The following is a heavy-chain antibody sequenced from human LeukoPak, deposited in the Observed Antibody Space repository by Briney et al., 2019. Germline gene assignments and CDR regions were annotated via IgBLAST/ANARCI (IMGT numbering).Heavy chain of an antibody. D-gene: IGHD3-9*01. J-gene: IGHJ4*02. Sequence: GGSLRLSCAASGFTFSSYEMNWVRQAPGKGLEWVSYISSSGSTIYYADSVKGRFTISRDNAKNSLYLQMNSLRAEDTAVYYCARGADSGYSSDNWGQGTVVSVSS. CDR2: ISSSGSTI. V-gene: IGHV3-48*03. CDR1: GFTFSSYE. CDR3: ARGADSGYSSDN.